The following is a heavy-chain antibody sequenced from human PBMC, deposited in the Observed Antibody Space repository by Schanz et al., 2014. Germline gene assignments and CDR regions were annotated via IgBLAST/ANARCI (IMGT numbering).Heavy chain of an antibody. Sequence: EVRLVESGGGLVKPGGSLRLSCAASGFSFSTYGMTWVRQAPGKGLEWVSSISSSSSYISYADSVKGRFTISRDNAKNSLYLQMNSLRAEDTAVYYCARGNITMVRGGDVGAFDMWGQGTMVTVSS. CDR1: GFSFSTYG. D-gene: IGHD3-10*01. J-gene: IGHJ3*02. CDR3: ARGNITMVRGGDVGAFDM. CDR2: ISSSSSYI. V-gene: IGHV3-21*01.